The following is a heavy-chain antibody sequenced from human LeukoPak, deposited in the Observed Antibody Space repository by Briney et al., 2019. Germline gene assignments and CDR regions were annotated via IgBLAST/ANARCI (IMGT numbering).Heavy chain of an antibody. Sequence: GGSLRLSCAASGFTFSSYAMSWVRQAPGKGLEWVSAISGSGGRTHYADSVKGRFTISRDNSKNTLCLQMNSLRAEDTAVYYCAKDGGVTSSAWYGGAEFDYWGQGTLVTVSS. D-gene: IGHD6-19*01. CDR2: ISGSGGRT. CDR3: AKDGGVTSSAWYGGAEFDY. CDR1: GFTFSSYA. V-gene: IGHV3-23*01. J-gene: IGHJ4*02.